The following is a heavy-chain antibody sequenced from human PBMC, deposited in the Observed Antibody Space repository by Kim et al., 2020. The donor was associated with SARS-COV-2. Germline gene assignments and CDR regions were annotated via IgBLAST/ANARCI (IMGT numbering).Heavy chain of an antibody. CDR2: IYPRDSNT. Sequence: GESLKISCKGSGYRFMSYWIGWVRQMPGKGLEWMGTIYPRDSNTRYSPSFEGHVTISVDPSISTAYLQWSSLKASDTAIYYCARDTIFGDDYFDHWGQGTLVTVSS. J-gene: IGHJ4*02. CDR3: ARDTIFGDDYFDH. D-gene: IGHD3-3*01. CDR1: GYRFMSYW. V-gene: IGHV5-51*01.